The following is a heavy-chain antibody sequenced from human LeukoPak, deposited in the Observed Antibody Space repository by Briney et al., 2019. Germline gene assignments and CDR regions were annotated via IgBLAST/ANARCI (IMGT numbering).Heavy chain of an antibody. Sequence: GASVKVSFKASVYTFTGYYMHWVRQAPGQGLEWMGWINPNSCGTNYAQKFQSRVTMTSDTSISTAYMELSRLRSDDTAVYYCARLGDFDYWGQGTLVTVSS. D-gene: IGHD5-24*01. J-gene: IGHJ4*02. CDR2: INPNSCGT. CDR3: ARLGDFDY. V-gene: IGHV1-2*02. CDR1: VYTFTGYY.